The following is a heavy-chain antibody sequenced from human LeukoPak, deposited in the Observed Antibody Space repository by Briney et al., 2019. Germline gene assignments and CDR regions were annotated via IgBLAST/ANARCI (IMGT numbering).Heavy chain of an antibody. CDR2: IYYGGST. Sequence: PSQTLSLTCTVSGGSISSGGYYWSWIRQHPGKGLEWIGYIYYGGSTYYNPSLKSRVTISVDTSKNQFSLRLSSVTAADTAVYYCARSSKDYGMDVWGQGTTVTVSS. CDR1: GGSISSGGYY. CDR3: ARSSKDYGMDV. V-gene: IGHV4-31*03. J-gene: IGHJ6*02.